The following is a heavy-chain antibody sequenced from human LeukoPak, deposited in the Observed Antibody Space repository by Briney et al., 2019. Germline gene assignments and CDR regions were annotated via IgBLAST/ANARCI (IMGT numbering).Heavy chain of an antibody. J-gene: IGHJ4*02. CDR1: GFPVNKYE. CDR3: VRGRLLRPTKYFDP. CDR2: VDAGATST. V-gene: IGHV3-48*03. D-gene: IGHD2-21*02. Sequence: GGSLRLSCAASGFPVNKYEIHWVRQAPGKGLEWISYVDAGATSTNYADSVWGRFTLSRDNAQNSVHLQMNSLRDEDTAVYYCVRGRLLRPTKYFDPWGQGALVTVSS.